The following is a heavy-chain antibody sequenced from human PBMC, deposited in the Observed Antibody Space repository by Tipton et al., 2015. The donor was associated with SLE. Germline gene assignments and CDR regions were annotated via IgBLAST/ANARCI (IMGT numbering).Heavy chain of an antibody. Sequence: QLVQSGAEVKKPGASVKVPCKASGYTFTSYGISWVRQAPGQGLEWMGWINPNSGGTNYAQKFQGWVTMTRDTSISTAYMELSRLRSDDTAVYYCARDDLRSAFDIWGQGTMVTVSS. CDR1: GYTFTSYG. J-gene: IGHJ3*02. V-gene: IGHV1-2*04. CDR3: ARDDLRSAFDI. CDR2: INPNSGGT.